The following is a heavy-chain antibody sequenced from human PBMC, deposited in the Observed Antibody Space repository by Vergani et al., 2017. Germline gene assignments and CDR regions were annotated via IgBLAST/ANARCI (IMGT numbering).Heavy chain of an antibody. Sequence: EVQLLESGGGLVQPGGSLRLSCAASGFTFSSYAMSRVRQAPGKGLEWVSAISGSGGSTYYADSVKGRFTISRDNSKNTLYLQMNSLRAEDTAVYYCAKADYYGSGSYYKPYYFDYWGQGTLVTVSS. J-gene: IGHJ4*02. D-gene: IGHD3-10*01. V-gene: IGHV3-23*01. CDR2: ISGSGGST. CDR3: AKADYYGSGSYYKPYYFDY. CDR1: GFTFSSYA.